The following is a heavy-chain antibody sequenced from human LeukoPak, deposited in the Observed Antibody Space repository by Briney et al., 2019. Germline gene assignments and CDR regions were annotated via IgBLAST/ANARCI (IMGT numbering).Heavy chain of an antibody. Sequence: SETLSLTCTVSGGSIRSSYYYWGWVRQPPGKGLEWIVSIYDSGSTYYNPSLKSRVTISVDTSKNQFSLKLNSVTAADTSVYCCARQYGPWGQGTLVTVSS. V-gene: IGHV4-39*01. CDR3: ARQYGP. CDR2: IYDSGST. D-gene: IGHD2-8*01. J-gene: IGHJ5*02. CDR1: GGSIRSSYYY.